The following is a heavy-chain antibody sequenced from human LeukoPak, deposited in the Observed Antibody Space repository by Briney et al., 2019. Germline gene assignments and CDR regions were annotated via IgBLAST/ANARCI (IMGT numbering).Heavy chain of an antibody. CDR2: ISSSSSYI. V-gene: IGHV3-21*01. Sequence: GGSLRLSCAASGFTFSSYSMNWVRQAPGKGLEWVSSISSSSSYIYYADSVKGRFTISRDNAKNSLYLQMNSLRAEDTAVYYCARGPVVPAAIFFDYWGQGTLVTVSS. CDR3: ARGPVVPAAIFFDY. CDR1: GFTFSSYS. J-gene: IGHJ4*02. D-gene: IGHD2-2*01.